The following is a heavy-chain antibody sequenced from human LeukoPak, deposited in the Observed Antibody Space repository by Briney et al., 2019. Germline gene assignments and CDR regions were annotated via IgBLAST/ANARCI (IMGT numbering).Heavy chain of an antibody. CDR1: GFTFSSYE. Sequence: GGSLRLSCAASGFTFSSYEMNWVRQAPGKGLEWVSYISSSGSTIYYADSVKGRFTISRDNAKNSLYLQMNSLRAEDTAVYYCARVIAARPVGAFDIWGQGTMVTVSS. V-gene: IGHV3-48*03. J-gene: IGHJ3*02. CDR2: ISSSGSTI. D-gene: IGHD6-6*01. CDR3: ARVIAARPVGAFDI.